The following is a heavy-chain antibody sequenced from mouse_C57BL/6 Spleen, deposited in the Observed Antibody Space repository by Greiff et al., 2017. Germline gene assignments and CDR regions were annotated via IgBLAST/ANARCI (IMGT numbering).Heavy chain of an antibody. Sequence: QVQLQQSGAELVRPGASVTLSCKASGYTFTDYEMHWVKQTPVHVLEWIGAIDPETGGTAYNQKFKGKAILTADKSSSTAYMELRSLTSEDSAVYYCTRDYYGSSFAYWGQGTLVTVSA. D-gene: IGHD1-1*01. J-gene: IGHJ3*01. CDR3: TRDYYGSSFAY. CDR1: GYTFTDYE. V-gene: IGHV1-15*01. CDR2: IDPETGGT.